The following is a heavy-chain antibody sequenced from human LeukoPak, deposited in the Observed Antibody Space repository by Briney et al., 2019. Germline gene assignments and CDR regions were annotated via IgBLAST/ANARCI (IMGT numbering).Heavy chain of an antibody. CDR1: GFTFSTYA. V-gene: IGHV3-23*01. J-gene: IGHJ3*02. Sequence: GGSLRLSCAASGFTFSTYAMSWVRQAPGKGLEWVSAISGSGDNTYYTDSVKGRFTVSRDNSKNTLYLQMNSLRAEDTAKYYCAKDWSFRSGYYDGFDIWGQGTMVTVSS. D-gene: IGHD3-3*01. CDR3: AKDWSFRSGYYDGFDI. CDR2: ISGSGDNT.